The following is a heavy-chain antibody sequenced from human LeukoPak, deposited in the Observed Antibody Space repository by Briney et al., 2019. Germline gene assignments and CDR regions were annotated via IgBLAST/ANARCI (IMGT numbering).Heavy chain of an antibody. CDR1: GGSVSSGDYY. CDR3: ARAMVRGVPFDP. CDR2: IYYSGST. Sequence: PSQTLSLTCTVSGGSVSSGDYYCSWIRQHPGKGLEWIGYIYYSGSTYYNPSLKSRVTISVDTSKNQFSLKLSSVTAADTAVYYCARAMVRGVPFDPWGRGTLVTVSS. V-gene: IGHV4-31*03. J-gene: IGHJ5*02. D-gene: IGHD3-10*01.